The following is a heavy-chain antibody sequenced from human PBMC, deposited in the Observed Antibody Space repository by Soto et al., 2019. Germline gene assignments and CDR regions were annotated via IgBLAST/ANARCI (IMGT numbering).Heavy chain of an antibody. V-gene: IGHV4-61*01. D-gene: IGHD6-13*01. Sequence: GTLSLTCTVSGGSVSSGSYYWSWIRQPPGKGLEWIGYIYYSGGTNYNPSLKSRVTISVDTSKNQFSLKLSSVTAADTAVYYCARVLAGNYYYYGMDVWGQGTTVTVS. CDR2: IYYSGGT. CDR1: GGSVSSGSYY. J-gene: IGHJ6*02. CDR3: ARVLAGNYYYYGMDV.